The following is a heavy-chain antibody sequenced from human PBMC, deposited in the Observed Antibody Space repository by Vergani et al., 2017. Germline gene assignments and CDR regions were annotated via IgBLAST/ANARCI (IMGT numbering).Heavy chain of an antibody. D-gene: IGHD5-24*01. Sequence: QVQLVESGGGVVQPGRSLRLSCAASGFIFSTYGMHWVRQAPGKGLEWVAVIWYDGSNKYYADSVKGRFTISRDNSKNTLYLQMNSLIAEDTAVYYCARDEGSLVATITIDYWGQGTLVTVSS. CDR2: IWYDGSNK. V-gene: IGHV3-33*08. CDR1: GFIFSTYG. J-gene: IGHJ4*02. CDR3: ARDEGSLVATITIDY.